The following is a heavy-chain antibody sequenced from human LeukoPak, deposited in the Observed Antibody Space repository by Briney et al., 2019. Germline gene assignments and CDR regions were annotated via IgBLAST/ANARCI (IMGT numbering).Heavy chain of an antibody. CDR1: GGSISSYY. CDR2: IYYSGST. CDR3: AREGYYYDSRDAFDI. Sequence: PSETLSLTCTVSGGSISSYYWSWIRQPPGKGLEWIGYIYYSGSTNYNPSLKSRVTISVDTSKNQFSLKLSSVIAADTAVYYCAREGYYYDSRDAFDIWGQGTMVTVSS. J-gene: IGHJ3*02. V-gene: IGHV4-59*01. D-gene: IGHD3-22*01.